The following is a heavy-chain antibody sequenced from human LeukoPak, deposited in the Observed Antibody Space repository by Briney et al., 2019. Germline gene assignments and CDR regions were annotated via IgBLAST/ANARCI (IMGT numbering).Heavy chain of an antibody. V-gene: IGHV3-30-3*01. J-gene: IGHJ6*02. D-gene: IGHD2-15*01. CDR1: GFTFSSYA. CDR3: AREGCSGGSCYYGMDV. CDR2: ISYDGSNK. Sequence: GGSLRLSCAASGFTFSSYAMHWVRQAPGKGLEWVAVISYDGSNKYYADSVKGRFTISRDNSKNTLYLQMSSLRAEGTAVYYCAREGCSGGSCYYGMDVWGQGTTVTVSS.